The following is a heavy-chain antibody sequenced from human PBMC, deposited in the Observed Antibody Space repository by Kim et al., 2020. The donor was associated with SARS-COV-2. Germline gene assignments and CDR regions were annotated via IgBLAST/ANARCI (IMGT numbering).Heavy chain of an antibody. V-gene: IGHV4-39*01. CDR2: VSYGGRT. CDR3: ARRGRVNYWVDY. J-gene: IGHJ4*02. D-gene: IGHD2-8*02. Sequence: SETLSLTCTVSGASISSTNYYWGWIRQPPGKGLEWIGSVSYGGRTYYNPSLKSRLTMSVDTSKNQFSLRLSSVTAADTAVYYCARRGRVNYWVDYWGQGILVIVSS. CDR1: GASISSTNYY.